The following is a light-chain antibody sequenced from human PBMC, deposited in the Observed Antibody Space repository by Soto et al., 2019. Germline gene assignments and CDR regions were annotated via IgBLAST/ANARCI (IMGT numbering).Light chain of an antibody. CDR2: DAS. CDR1: QNVNSW. Sequence: DIQLTQSPSTLSASVGDTVTITCRASQNVNSWLAWYQQRPGNAPKLLIYDASSLETGVPSRFSGLGSRSGTEFSLTITDLQPDDFATCYCQQYKVNSNFCPGTKVEMK. J-gene: IGKJ3*01. CDR3: QQYKVNSN. V-gene: IGKV1-5*01.